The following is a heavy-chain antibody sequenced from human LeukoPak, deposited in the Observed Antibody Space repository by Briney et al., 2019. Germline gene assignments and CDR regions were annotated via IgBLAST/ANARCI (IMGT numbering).Heavy chain of an antibody. J-gene: IGHJ4*02. Sequence: PSETLSLTCTVPGGSISSYYWSWIRQPPGKGLEWIGYIYYSGSTNYNPSLKSRVTISVDTSKNQFSLKLSSVTAADTAVYYCARDYRVGAADYWGQGTLVTVSS. CDR2: IYYSGST. CDR3: ARDYRVGAADY. CDR1: GGSISSYY. D-gene: IGHD1-26*01. V-gene: IGHV4-59*01.